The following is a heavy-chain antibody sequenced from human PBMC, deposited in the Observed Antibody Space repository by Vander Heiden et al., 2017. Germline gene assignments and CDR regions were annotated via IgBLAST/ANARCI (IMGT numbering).Heavy chain of an antibody. CDR2: FDPEDGET. V-gene: IGHV1-24*01. D-gene: IGHD3-9*01. CDR1: GYTLTELS. Sequence: VQLVQSGAEVKKPGASVKVSCTVSGYTLTELSMHWLRQAPGKGLEWMGGFDPEDGETIYAQKFQGRVTMTEDTSTDTAYMELSGLRSEDTAVYYCATDRKGGISDWWFDPWGQGTLVTVSS. CDR3: ATDRKGGISDWWFDP. J-gene: IGHJ5*02.